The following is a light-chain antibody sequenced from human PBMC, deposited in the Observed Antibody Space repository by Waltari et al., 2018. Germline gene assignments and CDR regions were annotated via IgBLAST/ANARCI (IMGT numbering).Light chain of an antibody. CDR3: QQVNTYPRVT. CDR2: KGS. Sequence: DIQLTQSPPFLSASVGDRVTITCRASQGISSYLAWYQQKPGKAPNLLIDKGSTLQSGVPSRFSGSGSGTEFTLTITSLQPEDFATYYCQQVNTYPRVTFGPGTKVDIK. J-gene: IGKJ3*01. V-gene: IGKV1-9*01. CDR1: QGISSY.